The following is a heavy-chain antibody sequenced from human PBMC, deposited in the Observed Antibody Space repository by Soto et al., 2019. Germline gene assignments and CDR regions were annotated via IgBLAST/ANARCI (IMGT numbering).Heavy chain of an antibody. CDR3: ARDLRITTQDER. V-gene: IGHV3-7*01. CDR1: GFIFSTYW. CDR2: IRQDGGEK. Sequence: GVLRLSCAASGFIFSTYWMSWVRQAPGKGPEWVANIRQDGGEKYYVDSVKGRFTISRDNAKNSLYLQMNSLRAEDTAVYYCARDLRITTQDERWGQGTLVTVSS. D-gene: IGHD3-22*01. J-gene: IGHJ4*02.